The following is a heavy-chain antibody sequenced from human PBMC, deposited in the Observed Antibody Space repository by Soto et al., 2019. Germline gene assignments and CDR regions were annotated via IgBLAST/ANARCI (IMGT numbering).Heavy chain of an antibody. CDR1: GGSISSGGYY. CDR2: IYYSGST. Sequence: QVQLQESGPGLVKPSQTLSLTCTVSGGSISSGGYYWSWIRQHPGKGLEWSGYIYYSGSTYYNPSRKSRLTLSVETSKNQFSLKLSSVPAAETAVYYCARGGALSWGEENWFDPWGQGTLVTVSS. J-gene: IGHJ5*02. V-gene: IGHV4-31*03. CDR3: ARGGALSWGEENWFDP. D-gene: IGHD1-26*01.